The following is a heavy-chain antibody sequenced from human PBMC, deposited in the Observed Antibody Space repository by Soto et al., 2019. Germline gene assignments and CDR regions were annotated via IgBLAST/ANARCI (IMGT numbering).Heavy chain of an antibody. Sequence: GGSLRLSCAASGFTFSSYAMSWVRQAPGKGLEWVSAISGSGFSTYDADSVKCGFTISRDNSKNTLYLQMNSLRAEDTAVYFCAKDKVLDFSSTIRYTGWGPGTPVPVYS. D-gene: IGHD2-2*02. CDR1: GFTFSSYA. CDR3: AKDKVLDFSSTIRYTG. J-gene: IGHJ4*02. V-gene: IGHV3-23*01. CDR2: ISGSGFST.